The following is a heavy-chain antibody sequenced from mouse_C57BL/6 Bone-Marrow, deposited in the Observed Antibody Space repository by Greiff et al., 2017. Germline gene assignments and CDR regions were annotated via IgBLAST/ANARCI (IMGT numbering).Heavy chain of an antibody. D-gene: IGHD1-1*01. CDR2: ISSGGSYT. J-gene: IGHJ4*01. CDR1: GFTFSSYG. Sequence: EVKLMESGGDLVKPGGSLKLSCAAPGFTFSSYGMSWVRPTPDKRLEWVATISSGGSYTYYPDSVKGRFTISRDNAKNTLYLQMSSLKSEDTAMYYCARQDYGSSYVPHYYAMDYWGQGTSVTVSS. V-gene: IGHV5-6*01. CDR3: ARQDYGSSYVPHYYAMDY.